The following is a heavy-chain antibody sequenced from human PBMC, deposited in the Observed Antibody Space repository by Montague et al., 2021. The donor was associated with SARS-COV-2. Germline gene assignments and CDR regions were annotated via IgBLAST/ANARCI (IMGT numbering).Heavy chain of an antibody. J-gene: IGHJ6*02. CDR1: GDSVSSNSAT. D-gene: IGHD1-1*01. V-gene: IGHV6-1*01. Sequence: CAISGDSVSSNSATWNGVRQSPSRGLEWLGRTYYRSKWYNDYAVXXRGRVTINPDTSKNQFSLQLNSVTPEDTAIYYCTSGREGNYNVMDVWGQGTTVTVSS. CDR2: TYYRSKWYN. CDR3: TSGREGNYNVMDV.